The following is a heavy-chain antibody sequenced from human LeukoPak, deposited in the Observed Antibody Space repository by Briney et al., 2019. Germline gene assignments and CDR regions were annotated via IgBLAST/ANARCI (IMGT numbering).Heavy chain of an antibody. CDR2: IYYSGSS. Sequence: SETLSLTCTVSGVSINNGGYYWSWIRQHPGKGLEWIGYIYYSGSSYYNPSLRSRVTISVDTSKNHFSLKLSSVTAADTAVYYCAREGTAIAFFDYWGQGTLVTVSS. CDR3: AREGTAIAFFDY. D-gene: IGHD2-21*02. V-gene: IGHV4-31*03. J-gene: IGHJ4*02. CDR1: GVSINNGGYY.